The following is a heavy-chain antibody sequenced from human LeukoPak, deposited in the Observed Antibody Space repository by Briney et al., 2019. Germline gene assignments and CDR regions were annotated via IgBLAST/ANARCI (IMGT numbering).Heavy chain of an antibody. V-gene: IGHV4-30-4*01. J-gene: IGHJ4*02. CDR3: AGDRNGYLY. CDR2: IYYSGST. D-gene: IGHD5-24*01. CDR1: GGSISSGDYY. Sequence: SETLSLTCTVSGGSISSGDYYWGWIRQPPGKGLEWIGYIYYSGSTYYNPSLKSRVTISVDTSKNRFSLKLSSVTAADTAVYYCAGDRNGYLYWGQGTLVTVSS.